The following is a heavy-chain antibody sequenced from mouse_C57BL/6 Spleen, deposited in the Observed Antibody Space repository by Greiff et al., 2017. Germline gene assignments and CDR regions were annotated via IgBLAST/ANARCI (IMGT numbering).Heavy chain of an antibody. D-gene: IGHD2-2*01. CDR2: ISDGGSYT. CDR3: ARDRGVTHYFDY. Sequence: EVNVVESGGGLVKPGGSLKLSCAASGFTFSSYAMSWVRQTPEKRLEWVATISDGGSYTYSTDNVKGRFTISRDNAKNNLYLQMSHLKSEDTAMYYGARDRGVTHYFDYWGQGTTLTVSS. J-gene: IGHJ2*01. CDR1: GFTFSSYA. V-gene: IGHV5-4*01.